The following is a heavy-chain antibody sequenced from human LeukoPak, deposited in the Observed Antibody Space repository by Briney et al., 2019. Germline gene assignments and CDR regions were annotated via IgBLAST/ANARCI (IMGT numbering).Heavy chain of an antibody. V-gene: IGHV4-4*07. CDR3: ARGRYCSADICSGGDAFDI. CDR2: TYTRGST. CDR1: GGSINHYY. J-gene: IGHJ3*02. D-gene: IGHD2-15*01. Sequence: SETLSLTCTVSGGSINHYYWSWIRQPAGKGLEWIGRTYTRGSTNYNPSLKSRVTMSVDTSKNQFSLKLSSVTAADTAVYYCARGRYCSADICSGGDAFDIWGQGTMVSVSS.